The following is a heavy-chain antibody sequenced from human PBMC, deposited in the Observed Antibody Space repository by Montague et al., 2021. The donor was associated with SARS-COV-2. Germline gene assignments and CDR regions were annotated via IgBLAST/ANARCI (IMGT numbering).Heavy chain of an antibody. CDR3: AREYFDNSGMGHY. V-gene: IGHV3-7*01. D-gene: IGHD3-22*01. CDR1: GFTFSSYW. J-gene: IGHJ4*02. CDR2: IKEDGSEK. Sequence: SLRLSCAASGFTFSSYWMSWVRQAPGKGLEWVANIKEDGSEKKYVGSVKGRFTISRGNAKDSLYLQMNSLRAEDTAVYYCAREYFDNSGMGHYWGQGTLVTVSS.